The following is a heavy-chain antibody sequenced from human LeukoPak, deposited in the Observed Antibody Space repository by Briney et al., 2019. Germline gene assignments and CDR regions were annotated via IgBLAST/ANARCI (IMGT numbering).Heavy chain of an antibody. J-gene: IGHJ6*02. D-gene: IGHD5-24*01. CDR1: GGTFSSCA. CDR3: ASVYKHGMDV. CDR2: LNPSGGSS. V-gene: IGHV1-46*01. Sequence: GASVKVSCKASGGTFSSCAISWVRQAPGQGLEWMAILNPSGGSSNYAQKFQGRATLTRATSTGTVYMELSSLRSEDTAVYYCASVYKHGMDVWGQGTTVIVSS.